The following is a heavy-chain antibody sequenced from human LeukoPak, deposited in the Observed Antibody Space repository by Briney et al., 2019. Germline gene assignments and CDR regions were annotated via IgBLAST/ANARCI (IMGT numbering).Heavy chain of an antibody. D-gene: IGHD1-1*01. Sequence: PSETLSLTCTVSGGSISSSSYYWGWIRQPPGKGLEWIGSIYYSGSTYYNPSLKSRVTISVDTSKNQFSLKLSSVTAADTAVYYCARHARAELVRTNWFDPWGQGTLVTVSS. J-gene: IGHJ5*02. V-gene: IGHV4-39*01. CDR2: IYYSGST. CDR1: GGSISSSSYY. CDR3: ARHARAELVRTNWFDP.